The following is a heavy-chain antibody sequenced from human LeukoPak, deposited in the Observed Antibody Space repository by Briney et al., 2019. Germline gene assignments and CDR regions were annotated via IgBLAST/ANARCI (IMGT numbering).Heavy chain of an antibody. CDR2: ISYDGSNK. CDR3: ASAWELLLPDAFDI. CDR1: GFTFSSYA. D-gene: IGHD1-26*01. Sequence: GGSLRLSCAASGFTFSSYAMHWVRQAPGKGLEWVAVISYDGSNKYYADSVKGRFTISRDNSKNSLYLQMNSLRAEDTAVYYCASAWELLLPDAFDIWGQGTMVTVSS. J-gene: IGHJ3*02. V-gene: IGHV3-30*04.